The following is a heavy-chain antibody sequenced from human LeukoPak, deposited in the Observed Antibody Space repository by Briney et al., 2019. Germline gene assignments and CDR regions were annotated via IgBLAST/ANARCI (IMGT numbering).Heavy chain of an antibody. V-gene: IGHV3-23*01. CDR3: AKGPSVVPAASRFDY. CDR2: ISGSGGST. D-gene: IGHD2-2*01. J-gene: IGHJ4*02. CDR1: GFTFSSYA. Sequence: GGSLRLSCAASGFTFSSYAMSWVRQAPGKGLEWVSAISGSGGSTYYADSVKGRFTISRDNSKNTLYLQMNSLRAEDTAVYYCAKGPSVVPAASRFDYWGQGTLVTVSS.